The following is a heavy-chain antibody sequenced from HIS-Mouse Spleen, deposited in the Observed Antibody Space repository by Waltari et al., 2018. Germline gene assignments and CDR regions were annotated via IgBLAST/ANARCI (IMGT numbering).Heavy chain of an antibody. J-gene: IGHJ2*01. CDR3: AREIPYSSSWYDWYFDL. V-gene: IGHV4-39*07. CDR2: IYYSGST. D-gene: IGHD6-13*01. CDR1: GGSLSSSSYY. Sequence: QLQLQESGPGLVKPSETLSLTRTVSGGSLSSSSYYWGWNRQPPGKGLEWIGSIYYSGSTYYNPSLKSRVTISVDTSKNQFSLKLSSVTAADTAVYYCAREIPYSSSWYDWYFDLWGRGTLVTVSS.